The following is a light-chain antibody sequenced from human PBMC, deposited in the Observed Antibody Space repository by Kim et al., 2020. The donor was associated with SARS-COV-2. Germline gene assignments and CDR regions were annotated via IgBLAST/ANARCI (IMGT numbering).Light chain of an antibody. CDR2: LGS. Sequence: VMTQSPLSLPVTPGEPASISCRSSQSLLHSNGYNYLDWYLQKPGQSPQLLIYLGSNRASGVPDRFSGSGSGTDFTLIISRVEAEDVGVYYCMQSLRTRTFGQGTRVEIK. J-gene: IGKJ1*01. CDR1: QSLLHSNGYNY. CDR3: MQSLRTRT. V-gene: IGKV2-28*01.